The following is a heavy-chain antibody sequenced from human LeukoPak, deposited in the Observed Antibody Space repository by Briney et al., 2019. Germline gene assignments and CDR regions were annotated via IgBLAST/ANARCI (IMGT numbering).Heavy chain of an antibody. CDR2: IYTSGST. CDR3: ARMGPYYDILTGYYIMGRGAFDI. Sequence: PSETLSLTCTVSGGSISSYYWSWIRQPAGKGLEWIGRIYTSGSTNYNPSLKSRVTMSVDTSKNQFSLKLSSVTAADTAVYYCARMGPYYDILTGYYIMGRGAFDIWGQGTMVTVSS. V-gene: IGHV4-4*07. D-gene: IGHD3-9*01. CDR1: GGSISSYY. J-gene: IGHJ3*02.